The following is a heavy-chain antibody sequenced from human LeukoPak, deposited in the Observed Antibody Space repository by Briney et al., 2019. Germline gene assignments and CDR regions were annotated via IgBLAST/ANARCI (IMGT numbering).Heavy chain of an antibody. V-gene: IGHV1-69*13. J-gene: IGHJ5*02. Sequence: SVKVSCKASGGTFSSYAISWVRQAPGQGLEWMGGSIPIFGTANYAQKFQGRVTITADESTSTAYMELSSLRSEDTAVYYWAKTYYDILTGYYFGWFDPWGQGTLVTVSS. CDR2: SIPIFGTA. CDR3: AKTYYDILTGYYFGWFDP. D-gene: IGHD3-9*01. CDR1: GGTFSSYA.